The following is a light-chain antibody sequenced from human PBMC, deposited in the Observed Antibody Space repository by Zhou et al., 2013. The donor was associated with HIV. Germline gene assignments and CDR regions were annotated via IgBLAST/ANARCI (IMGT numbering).Light chain of an antibody. V-gene: IGKV3-15*01. Sequence: ETAMTQSPATLSMSPGERATLSCRASQSVRSNLAWNQQEPGQAPSLLIYGASTRATGIPGRFSGSGSGTEFSLTISSLQSEDFAVYYCQQRGNWPPFTFGPGTQSGYQT. CDR3: QQRGNWPPFT. CDR2: GAS. CDR1: QSVRSN. J-gene: IGKJ3*01.